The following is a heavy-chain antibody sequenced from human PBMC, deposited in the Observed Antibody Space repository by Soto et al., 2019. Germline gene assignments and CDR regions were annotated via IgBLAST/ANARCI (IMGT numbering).Heavy chain of an antibody. J-gene: IGHJ4*02. CDR2: IYSIGAT. Sequence: PGGSLRLSCVASGFALGDHYMSWVRQAPGKGLEWVSVIYSIGATYYADSVKGRFTISRDNSKNTLYLQMNSLRAEDTAVYYCAADTAMVRFHWGQGTLVTVSS. D-gene: IGHD5-18*01. CDR1: GFALGDHY. CDR3: AADTAMVRFH. V-gene: IGHV3-66*01.